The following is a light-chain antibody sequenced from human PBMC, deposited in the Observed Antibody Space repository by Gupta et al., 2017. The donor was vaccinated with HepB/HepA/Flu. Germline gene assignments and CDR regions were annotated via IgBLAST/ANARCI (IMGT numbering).Light chain of an antibody. CDR2: GAS. J-gene: IGKJ1*01. Sequence: EIVLTQSPGTLSLSPGESATLSCRASRSVSSSYLAWYQQKPGQAPRLLIYGASSSATGIPDRFSGSGYGTDFTLTISRLEPEDFALYYCQQYGSSPWTFGQGTKVEIK. V-gene: IGKV3-20*01. CDR1: RSVSSSY. CDR3: QQYGSSPWT.